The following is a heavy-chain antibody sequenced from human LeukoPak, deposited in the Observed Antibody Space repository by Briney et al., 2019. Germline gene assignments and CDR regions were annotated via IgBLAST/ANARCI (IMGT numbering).Heavy chain of an antibody. CDR2: INPNSGDT. J-gene: IGHJ5*02. CDR3: ARGYCSGGSCYNNWFDP. D-gene: IGHD2-15*01. V-gene: IGHV1-2*02. Sequence: ASVKVSCKASGYTFTGYYMHWVRQAPGQGLEWMGWINPNSGDTNYAQKFQGRVTMTRDTSISTAYMELSRLRSDDTAVYYCARGYCSGGSCYNNWFDPWGQGTLVTVSS. CDR1: GYTFTGYY.